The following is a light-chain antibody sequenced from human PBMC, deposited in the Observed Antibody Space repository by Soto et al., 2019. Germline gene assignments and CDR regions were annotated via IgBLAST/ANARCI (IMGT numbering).Light chain of an antibody. V-gene: IGKV1-39*01. CDR1: QSISSY. J-gene: IGKJ2*01. Sequence: DIQMTQSPFSLSASVGDRVTITCRASQSISSYLNWYQQKPGKAPNLLIYAASSLQSGVPSRFSGSASGTDFTLTISSLHPEDFATYYSQQSYSTPFTFGQGTKLEIK. CDR2: AAS. CDR3: QQSYSTPFT.